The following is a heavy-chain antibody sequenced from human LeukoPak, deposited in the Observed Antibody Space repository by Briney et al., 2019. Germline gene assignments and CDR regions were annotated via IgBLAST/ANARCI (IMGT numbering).Heavy chain of an antibody. Sequence: PSETLSLTCAVYGGSFSGYYWSWIRQPPGKGLEWIGEINHSGSTNYNPSLKSRVTISVDTSKNQFSLKLSSVTAADTAVYYCARVPVAGILKPTKYYFDYWGQGTLVTVSS. CDR2: INHSGST. CDR3: ARVPVAGILKPTKYYFDY. D-gene: IGHD6-19*01. CDR1: GGSFSGYY. J-gene: IGHJ4*02. V-gene: IGHV4-34*01.